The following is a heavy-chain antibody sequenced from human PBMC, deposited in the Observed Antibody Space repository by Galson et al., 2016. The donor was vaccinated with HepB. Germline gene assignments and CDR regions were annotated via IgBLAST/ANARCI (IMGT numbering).Heavy chain of an antibody. J-gene: IGHJ4*02. D-gene: IGHD3-3*01. CDR1: GYTFVSYG. CDR2: ISPRNGDT. CDR3: ARARVPGYYDYWSGNYPLEC. Sequence: SVKVSCKASGYTFVSYGINWVRQAPGQGLEWMGWISPRNGDTGYAQKIKGRVTMTTDTSTNTAYMELRSLTSDDTGIYYCARARVPGYYDYWSGNYPLECWGLGTLVTVSS. V-gene: IGHV1-18*01.